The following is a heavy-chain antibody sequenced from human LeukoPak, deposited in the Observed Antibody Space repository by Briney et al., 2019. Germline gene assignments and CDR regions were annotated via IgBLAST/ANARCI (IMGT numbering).Heavy chain of an antibody. CDR3: ARDRRVVATISSYFDF. D-gene: IGHD5-12*01. Sequence: GASVKVSCKTSGYTFSGFGISWVRQAPGQGLERVGWISIYHGSTDYSKKFQGRVTMTTDTSTNTVYMDLRGLKSDDTAVYYCARDRRVVATISSYFDFWGQETLVTVSS. CDR1: GYTFSGFG. V-gene: IGHV1-18*01. CDR2: ISIYHGST. J-gene: IGHJ4*02.